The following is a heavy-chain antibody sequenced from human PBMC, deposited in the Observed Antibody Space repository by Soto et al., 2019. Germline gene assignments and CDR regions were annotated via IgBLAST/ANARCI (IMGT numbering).Heavy chain of an antibody. V-gene: IGHV3-23*01. CDR1: GFMFGSYA. CDR3: AKSIPTTMREELDY. CDR2: ISGSGGKT. Sequence: PGGSLRLSCAASGFMFGSYAMTWVRQATGKGLEWVSGISGSGGKTYYADSVKGRFTISRDNSKKTLYLQMSSLRAEDTAIYYFAKSIPTTMREELDYWGQGTLVTVYS. J-gene: IGHJ4*02. D-gene: IGHD3-22*01.